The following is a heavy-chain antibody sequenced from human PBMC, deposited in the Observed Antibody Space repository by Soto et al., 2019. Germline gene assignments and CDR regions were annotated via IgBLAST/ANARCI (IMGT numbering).Heavy chain of an antibody. D-gene: IGHD3-22*01. V-gene: IGHV3-23*01. CDR3: ARLKDQFDSSGYYWSTPVDY. J-gene: IGHJ4*02. CDR2: ITGSGGNT. CDR1: GFTFNNYA. Sequence: GGSLRLSCAASGFTFNNYAMNWVRQAPGKGLEWVSTITGSGGNTYYADSVKGRFTISRDNAKNTLYLQMNSLRAEDTAVYYCARLKDQFDSSGYYWSTPVDYWGQGTLVTVSS.